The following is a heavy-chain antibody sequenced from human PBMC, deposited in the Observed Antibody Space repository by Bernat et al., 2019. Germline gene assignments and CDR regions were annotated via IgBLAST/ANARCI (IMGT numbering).Heavy chain of an antibody. CDR1: GFTFSSYW. J-gene: IGHJ1*01. CDR3: ARTYYGDDFQY. Sequence: EVQLVESGGGLVQPGGSLRLSCAASGFTFSSYWMHWVHQPPGKGLVWVSRINSDGSNTSYADSVKGRFTISRDNAKNTLYLQMNSLRAEDTAVYYCARTYYGDDFQYWGQGTLVTVSS. V-gene: IGHV3-74*01. CDR2: INSDGSNT. D-gene: IGHD4-17*01.